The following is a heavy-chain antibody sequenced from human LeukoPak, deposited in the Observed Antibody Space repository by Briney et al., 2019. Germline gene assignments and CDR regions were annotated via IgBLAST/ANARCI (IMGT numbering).Heavy chain of an antibody. CDR3: ASNDGGIVVF. D-gene: IGHD4-23*01. CDR2: IYTSGST. CDR1: GGSISSGSYY. Sequence: SETLSLTCTVSGGSISSGSYYWSWIRQPAGKGLEWIGRIYTSGSTNYNPSLKSRVTITVDTSKNQFSLKLGSGTAPDTTVYERASNDGGIVVFWGEGTLVTVSS. J-gene: IGHJ4*02. V-gene: IGHV4-61*02.